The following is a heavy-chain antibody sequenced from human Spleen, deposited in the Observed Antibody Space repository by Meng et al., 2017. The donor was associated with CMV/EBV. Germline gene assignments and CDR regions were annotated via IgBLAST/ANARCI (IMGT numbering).Heavy chain of an antibody. CDR3: ARGYSSGWYPYYFDW. CDR1: GGSFSGYY. D-gene: IGHD6-19*01. V-gene: IGHV4-34*01. J-gene: IGHJ4*02. CDR2: INHSGST. Sequence: QVNLQQWGAGLLKPSEALSLTCAVYGGSFSGYYWSWIRQPPGKGLEWIGEINHSGSTNYNPSLKSRVTISVDTSKNQFSLKLSSVTAADTAVYYCARGYSSGWYPYYFDWWGQGTLVTVSS.